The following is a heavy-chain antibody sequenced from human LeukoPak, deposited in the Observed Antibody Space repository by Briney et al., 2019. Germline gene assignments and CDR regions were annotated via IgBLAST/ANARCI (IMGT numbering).Heavy chain of an antibody. CDR1: GGSISSSF. J-gene: IGHJ6*02. Sequence: PSETLSLTCTVSGGSISSSFWSWIRQPPGKGLEWIGYIHDSGSTNYNPSLKSRVTISVDTSKNQFPLRLSSVTAADTAVYWCARHMNGGSNPMDVWGQGTTVTVSS. V-gene: IGHV4-59*08. CDR3: ARHMNGGSNPMDV. CDR2: IHDSGST. D-gene: IGHD1-26*01.